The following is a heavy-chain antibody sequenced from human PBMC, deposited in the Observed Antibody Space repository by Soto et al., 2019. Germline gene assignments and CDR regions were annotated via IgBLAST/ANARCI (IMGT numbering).Heavy chain of an antibody. CDR2: IIGGSGNT. J-gene: IGHJ4*02. Sequence: QVQFVQSGAEVKKPGASVKLSCKASGDTFGSNAMHWVRQAAGQRLEWMGWIIGGSGNTKYSRNFQGRVTITWDTSASTVYMKLTSLRSDDTAVYFCARGSGSFFPFFDSWGQGTLVTVSS. D-gene: IGHD1-26*01. V-gene: IGHV1-3*01. CDR1: GDTFGSNA. CDR3: ARGSGSFFPFFDS.